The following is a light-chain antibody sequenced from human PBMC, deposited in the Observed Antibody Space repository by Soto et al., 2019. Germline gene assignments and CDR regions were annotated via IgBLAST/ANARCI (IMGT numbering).Light chain of an antibody. V-gene: IGLV2-23*01. CDR3: CSYAGSSTYGAV. Sequence: QSALTQPASVSGSPGQSITISCTGTSSDVGSYNLVSWYQQHPGKAPKLMIYEGSKRPSGVSNRFSGSKSGNTASLTISGLQAEDEADYYGCSYAGSSTYGAVFGGGTKLTVL. CDR2: EGS. J-gene: IGLJ2*01. CDR1: SSDVGSYNL.